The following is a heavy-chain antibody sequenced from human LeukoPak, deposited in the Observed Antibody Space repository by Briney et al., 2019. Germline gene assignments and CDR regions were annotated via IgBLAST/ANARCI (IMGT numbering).Heavy chain of an antibody. D-gene: IGHD1-26*01. CDR3: ARGQWELAD. J-gene: IGHJ4*02. V-gene: IGHV4-61*02. CDR1: GGSISSGSYY. Sequence: SETLSLTCTVSGGSISSGSYYWSWIRQPAGKGLEWIGRIYTSGSTNHNPSLKSRVTISVDTSKNQFSLKLSSVTAADTAVYYCARGQWELADWGQGTLVTVSS. CDR2: IYTSGST.